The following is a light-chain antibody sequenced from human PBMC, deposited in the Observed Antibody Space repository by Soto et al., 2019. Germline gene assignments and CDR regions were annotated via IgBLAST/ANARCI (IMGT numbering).Light chain of an antibody. J-gene: IGKJ1*01. CDR1: QSVSSSY. CDR2: GAS. CDR3: QQYGSSPT. Sequence: EIVLTQSPGTLSLSPGERATLACRASQSVSSSYLAWYQQKPGQAPRLLIYGASSRATGIPDRFSGSGSGTDFTLTISRLEPDDFAVYYGQQYGSSPTFGQGTKVEIK. V-gene: IGKV3-20*01.